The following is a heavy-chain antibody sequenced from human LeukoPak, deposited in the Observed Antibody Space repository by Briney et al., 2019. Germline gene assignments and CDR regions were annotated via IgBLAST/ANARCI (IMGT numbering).Heavy chain of an antibody. CDR1: GFTFSSYW. CDR2: IKQDGSEK. CDR3: ARIPTDIVVVPAAIRYYYYGMDV. Sequence: GGSLRLSCAASGFTFSSYWMSWVRQAPGKGLEWVANIKQDGSEKYYVDSAKGRFTISRDNAKNSLYLQMNSLRAEDTAVYYCARIPTDIVVVPAAIRYYYYGMDVWGQGTTVTVSS. V-gene: IGHV3-7*01. J-gene: IGHJ6*02. D-gene: IGHD2-2*01.